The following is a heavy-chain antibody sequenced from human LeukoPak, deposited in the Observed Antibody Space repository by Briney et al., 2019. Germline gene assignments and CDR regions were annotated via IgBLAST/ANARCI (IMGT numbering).Heavy chain of an antibody. CDR2: LYNTGST. V-gene: IGHV4-59*01. D-gene: IGHD1-1*01. CDR1: GGSISSYY. CDR3: ASSATGTHAEIGY. J-gene: IGHJ4*02. Sequence: PSETLSLTCSVSGGSISSYYWSWIRQPPGKGLEWIGYLYNTGSTNYNPSLKSRITISADTSKNQLSLRLESVTAADTAVYYCASSATGTHAEIGYWGQGTLVTVSS.